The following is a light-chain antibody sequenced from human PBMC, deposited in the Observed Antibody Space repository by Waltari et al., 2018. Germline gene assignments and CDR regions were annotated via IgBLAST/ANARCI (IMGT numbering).Light chain of an antibody. Sequence: VLTQSPGTLSLSPGERATLSCRASQSLTKRYLAGYQQKPGQAPRLLIYGASSRAVGIPDRFSGSGSGTDFTLTISRLEPEDSAVYYCQQYGSSILYTFGQGTKLEIK. CDR1: QSLTKRY. V-gene: IGKV3-20*01. CDR3: QQYGSSILYT. J-gene: IGKJ2*01. CDR2: GAS.